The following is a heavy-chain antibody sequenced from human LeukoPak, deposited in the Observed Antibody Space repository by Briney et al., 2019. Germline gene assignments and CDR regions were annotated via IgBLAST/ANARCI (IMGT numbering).Heavy chain of an antibody. D-gene: IGHD3-22*01. CDR1: GFTFSSYA. CDR2: ISYDGSNQ. J-gene: IGHJ4*02. V-gene: IGHV3-30*04. Sequence: GGSLRLSCAASGFTFSSYAIHWVRQAPGKGLEWVAVISYDGSNQYFADSVKGRFIISRDNSKNTLYLQMNSLRAEDTAVYYCARARIVVDLYSKGLDYWGQGTLVTVSS. CDR3: ARARIVVDLYSKGLDY.